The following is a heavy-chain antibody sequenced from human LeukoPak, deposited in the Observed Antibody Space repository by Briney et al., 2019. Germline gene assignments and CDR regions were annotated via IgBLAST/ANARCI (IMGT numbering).Heavy chain of an antibody. CDR1: GYTFTGYY. V-gene: IGHV1-2*02. D-gene: IGHD3-9*01. J-gene: IGHJ4*02. CDR2: INPNSGGT. Sequence: GASVKVSCKASGYTFTGYYMHWVRQAPGQGLEWMGWINPNSGGTNYAQKFQGRVTMTMDTSISTTYMELSRLRSDDTAVYYCARDYDLLTGYYRVGLSFDYWGQGTLVTVSS. CDR3: ARDYDLLTGYYRVGLSFDY.